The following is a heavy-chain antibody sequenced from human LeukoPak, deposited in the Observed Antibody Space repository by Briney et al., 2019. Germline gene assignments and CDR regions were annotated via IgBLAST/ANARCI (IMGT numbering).Heavy chain of an antibody. V-gene: IGHV3-30*18. Sequence: PGGSLRLSCAASGFTFSSYGMHWVRQAPGKGLGWVALISYDGSNKYYADSVKGRFTISRDNSKNTLYLQMNSLRAEDTAVYSCAKSLMIVVLNSFDYWGQGTLVTVSS. J-gene: IGHJ4*02. CDR3: AKSLMIVVLNSFDY. D-gene: IGHD3-22*01. CDR1: GFTFSSYG. CDR2: ISYDGSNK.